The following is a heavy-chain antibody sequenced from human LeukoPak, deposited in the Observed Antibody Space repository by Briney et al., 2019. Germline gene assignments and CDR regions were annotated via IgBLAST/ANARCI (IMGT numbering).Heavy chain of an antibody. V-gene: IGHV3-23*01. D-gene: IGHD3-10*01. Sequence: GGSLRLSCAASGFTFSSYAMSWVRQAPGKGLEWVSAISGSGGSTNYADSVKGRFTISRDNSKNTLYLHIFRLRAEDTAVYYCAKASYHYYGSGSYVLDDWGQGTLVTVSS. CDR3: AKASYHYYGSGSYVLDD. CDR2: ISGSGGST. J-gene: IGHJ4*02. CDR1: GFTFSSYA.